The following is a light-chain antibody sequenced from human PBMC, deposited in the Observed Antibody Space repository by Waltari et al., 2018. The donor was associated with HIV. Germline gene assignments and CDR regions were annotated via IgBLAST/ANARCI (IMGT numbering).Light chain of an antibody. J-gene: IGKJ3*01. V-gene: IGKV1-39*01. CDR3: QQTYSSPLT. CDR2: AAS. CDR1: QYIINY. Sequence: DVQMTQSPSSLSASVGDKVTITCRASQYIINYLNWFQKKPGKAPQLLIYAASTLQGGVPSRFSGSASGTHFTLTISSLQPEDFATYYCQQTYSSPLTFGPGTKVDIK.